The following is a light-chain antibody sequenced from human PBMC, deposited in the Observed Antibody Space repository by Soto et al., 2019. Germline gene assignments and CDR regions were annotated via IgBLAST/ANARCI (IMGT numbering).Light chain of an antibody. V-gene: IGLV2-11*01. Sequence: QSVLTQPRSVSGSPGQSVTISCTGTSSDVGDYDYVSWFQQHPGKAPNLMIYDVSKRPSGVPDRFSGSKSGHTASLTISGLQAEDDAHYYCCSYAGSYTWVFGGGAKVTVL. J-gene: IGLJ3*02. CDR3: CSYAGSYTWV. CDR1: SSDVGDYDY. CDR2: DVS.